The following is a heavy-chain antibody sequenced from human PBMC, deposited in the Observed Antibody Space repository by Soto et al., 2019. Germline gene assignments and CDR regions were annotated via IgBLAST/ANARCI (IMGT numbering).Heavy chain of an antibody. J-gene: IGHJ6*03. V-gene: IGHV1-69*08. D-gene: IGHD1-1*01. CDR2: VIPILRTA. Sequence: QVQLVQSGAEVKKPGSSVKVSCKASGATFNGFFMSWVRQAPGQGLEWMGRVIPILRTADYAQRFQGRLTITADKSTSTGYMELSSLRSEDTAMYYCAFSNGNNGPTHYCMDGWGKGTTVTVSS. CDR3: AFSNGNNGPTHYCMDG. CDR1: GATFNGFF.